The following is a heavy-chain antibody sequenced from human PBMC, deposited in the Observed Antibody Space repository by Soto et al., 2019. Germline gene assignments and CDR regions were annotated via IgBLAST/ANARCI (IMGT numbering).Heavy chain of an antibody. D-gene: IGHD1-26*01. Sequence: QVQLQESGPGQVKPSETLSLKCTISGGSISVYYWSWLRQPPGQALEWIGYIYDSGSPYYNPSLRSRVIISSDTSKNQISLELTSATAADTAVYYCARGVGSSPPRYWGRGTLVTVSS. J-gene: IGHJ4*02. CDR2: IYDSGSP. V-gene: IGHV4-59*01. CDR3: ARGVGSSPPRY. CDR1: GGSISVYY.